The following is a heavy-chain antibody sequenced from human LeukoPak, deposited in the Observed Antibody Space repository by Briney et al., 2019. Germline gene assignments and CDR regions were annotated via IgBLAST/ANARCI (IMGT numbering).Heavy chain of an antibody. CDR1: GGSISGSTFY. J-gene: IGHJ4*02. CDR2: IHYTGTT. V-gene: IGHV4-39*01. CDR3: ARLSPAAGPWYFDY. Sequence: SETLSLTCTVSGGSISGSTFYWAWIRQPPGKGLEWIGNIHYTGTTYYNPSLKSRVTISVDTSKNQFSLKVNSVTAADTAAYHCARLSPAAGPWYFDYWGQGTLVTVSS. D-gene: IGHD6-13*01.